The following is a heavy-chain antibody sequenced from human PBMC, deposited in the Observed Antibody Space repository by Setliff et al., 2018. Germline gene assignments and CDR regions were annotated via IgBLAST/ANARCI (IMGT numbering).Heavy chain of an antibody. CDR2: IDPKSGRT. Sequence: ASVKVSCKTSGYPFGGYYIYWMRQAPGQGLEWMGWIDPKSGRTKYAVKFQGRVTMTRDTSISTIYMEVNSLTSDDTAVYFCAKQGDLAFDYWGQGTQVTVSS. CDR1: GYPFGGYY. V-gene: IGHV1-2*02. CDR3: AKQGDLAFDY. D-gene: IGHD3-16*01. J-gene: IGHJ4*02.